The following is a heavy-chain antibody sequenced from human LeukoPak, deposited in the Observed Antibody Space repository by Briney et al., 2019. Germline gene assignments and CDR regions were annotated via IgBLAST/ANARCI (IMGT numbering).Heavy chain of an antibody. J-gene: IGHJ5*02. V-gene: IGHV4-31*03. CDR2: IWNSGST. D-gene: IGHD6-6*01. CDR1: GDSISSRTYY. CDR3: ARDVSSMFPNWFDP. Sequence: SETLSLTCSVSGDSISSRTYYWTWIRQHPEKGREWIGYIWNSGSTNYNPALKSRVTISVDTSKNQFSLKLTSVTAADTAIYYCARDVSSMFPNWFDPWGQGTLVTVFS.